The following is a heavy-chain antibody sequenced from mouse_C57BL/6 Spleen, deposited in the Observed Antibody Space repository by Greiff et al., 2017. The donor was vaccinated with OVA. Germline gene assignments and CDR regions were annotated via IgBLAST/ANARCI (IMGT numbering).Heavy chain of an antibody. Sequence: DVQLQESGPELVKPGASVKISCKASGYSFTGYYMNWVKQSPEKSLEWIGEINPSTGGTTYNQKFKAKATLTVDKSSSTAYMQLKSLTSEDSAVYYCARYDYDEAWFAYWGQGTLVTVSA. CDR3: ARYDYDEAWFAY. D-gene: IGHD2-4*01. J-gene: IGHJ3*01. CDR2: INPSTGGT. CDR1: GYSFTGYY. V-gene: IGHV1-42*01.